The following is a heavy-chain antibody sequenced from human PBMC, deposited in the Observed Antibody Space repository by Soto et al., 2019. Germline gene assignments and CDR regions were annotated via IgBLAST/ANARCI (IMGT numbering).Heavy chain of an antibody. D-gene: IGHD2-8*02. CDR1: GFIFTDYA. Sequence: GGSLRLSCAASGFIFTDYAMHWVRQAPGKRLEWVAVISNDGRDQHSADSVKGRFAISRDNSKNALYLQMNGLRAEDTAIYYCAKDRAYRAASYCLDYWGQGTRGTVSS. V-gene: IGHV3-30*18. CDR2: ISNDGRDQ. CDR3: AKDRAYRAASYCLDY. J-gene: IGHJ4*02.